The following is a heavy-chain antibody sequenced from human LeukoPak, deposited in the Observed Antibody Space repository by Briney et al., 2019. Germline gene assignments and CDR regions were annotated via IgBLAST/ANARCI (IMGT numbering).Heavy chain of an antibody. Sequence: ASVKVSCKASGYTFTSYGISWVQQAPGQGLEWMGWISAYNGNTNYAQKLQGRVTMTTDTSTSTAYMELRSLRSDDTAVYYCARGGWLWFGELADYYYYMDVWGKGTTVTVSS. D-gene: IGHD3-10*01. CDR3: ARGGWLWFGELADYYYYMDV. V-gene: IGHV1-18*01. CDR1: GYTFTSYG. CDR2: ISAYNGNT. J-gene: IGHJ6*03.